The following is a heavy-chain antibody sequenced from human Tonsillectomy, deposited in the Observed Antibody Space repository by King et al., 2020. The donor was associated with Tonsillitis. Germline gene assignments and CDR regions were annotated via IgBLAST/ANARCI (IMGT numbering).Heavy chain of an antibody. J-gene: IGHJ6*02. Sequence: VQLVQSGAEVKKPGASVKVSCKVSEYTLSELSMHWVRQAPGKGLEWMGGFDPEDGETNYAQKFQGRVTMTEDTSTDTAYMEMSSLRSGDTAVYYCATSLVNDIITGYAPSYYSGMDVWGQGTTVTVSS. CDR2: FDPEDGET. CDR3: ATSLVNDIITGYAPSYYSGMDV. CDR1: EYTLSELS. V-gene: IGHV1-24*01. D-gene: IGHD3-9*01.